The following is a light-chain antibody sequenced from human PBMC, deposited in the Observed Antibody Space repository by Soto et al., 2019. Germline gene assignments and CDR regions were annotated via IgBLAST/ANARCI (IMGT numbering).Light chain of an antibody. Sequence: DIVLTQSPGTLSLSPGEGGTLSCRASQTVSSSYLAWYQQKPGQAPRLPIYGASSRATGIPDRFSGSGSGTDFTLTITRLEPEDSAVYYCQQYGRSPWTFGQGNKVEIK. CDR3: QQYGRSPWT. CDR1: QTVSSSY. CDR2: GAS. V-gene: IGKV3-20*01. J-gene: IGKJ1*01.